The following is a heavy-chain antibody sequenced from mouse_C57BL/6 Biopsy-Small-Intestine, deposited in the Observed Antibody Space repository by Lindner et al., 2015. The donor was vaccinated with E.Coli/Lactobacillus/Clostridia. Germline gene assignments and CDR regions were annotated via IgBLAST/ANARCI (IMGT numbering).Heavy chain of an antibody. CDR1: GFTFSSYA. CDR2: ISDGGSYT. V-gene: IGHV5-4*01. CDR3: ARYYSNYYFDY. J-gene: IGHJ2*01. D-gene: IGHD2-5*01. Sequence: VQLQESGGGLVKPGGSLKLSCAASGFTFSSYAMSWVRQTPEKRLEWVATISDGGSYTYYPDNVKGRFTISRDNAKNTLFLQMTSLRSEDTATYYCARYYSNYYFDYWGQGTTLTVSS.